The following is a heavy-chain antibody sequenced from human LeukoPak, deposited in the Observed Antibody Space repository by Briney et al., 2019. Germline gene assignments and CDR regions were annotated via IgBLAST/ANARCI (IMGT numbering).Heavy chain of an antibody. D-gene: IGHD2-8*01. Sequence: KTSETLSLTCAVSGYSISSGYYWGWIRQPPGKGLEWIGSIYHSGSTYYNPSLKSRVTISVDTSKNQFSLKLSSVTAADTAVYYCARPKSTYCTDAFDIWGQGTMVTVSS. V-gene: IGHV4-38-2*01. CDR1: GYSISSGYY. CDR3: ARPKSTYCTDAFDI. J-gene: IGHJ3*02. CDR2: IYHSGST.